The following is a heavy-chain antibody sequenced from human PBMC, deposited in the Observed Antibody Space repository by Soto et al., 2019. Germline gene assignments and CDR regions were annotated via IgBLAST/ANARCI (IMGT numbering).Heavy chain of an antibody. J-gene: IGHJ4*02. Sequence: EGQLVESGGGLVQPGGSLRLSCAASGFTFSSYEMNWVRQAPGKVLEWVSYISSSGSTIYYADSVKGRFTISGDNPKNSLYLQMTGLRAEDTAVYYCASFQGGEMATIFDYWGQGTLVTVSS. CDR3: ASFQGGEMATIFDY. D-gene: IGHD5-12*01. V-gene: IGHV3-48*03. CDR2: ISSSGSTI. CDR1: GFTFSSYE.